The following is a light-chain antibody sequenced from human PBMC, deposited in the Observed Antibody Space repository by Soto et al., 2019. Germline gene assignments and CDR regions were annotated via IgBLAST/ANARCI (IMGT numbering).Light chain of an antibody. Sequence: QSVLTQPASVSGSPGQPITIPCTGTSSDVGAYDYVSWYQQHPDKAPKLMIYEVSNRPSGVSNRFSGSKSVNTATLTISGLQADDEADYYCSSYTSSSTRVFGTGTKVTVL. J-gene: IGLJ1*01. V-gene: IGLV2-14*03. CDR2: EVS. CDR3: SSYTSSSTRV. CDR1: SSDVGAYDY.